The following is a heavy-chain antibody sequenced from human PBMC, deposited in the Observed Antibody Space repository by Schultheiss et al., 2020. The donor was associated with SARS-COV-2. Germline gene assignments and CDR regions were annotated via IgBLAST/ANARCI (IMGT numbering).Heavy chain of an antibody. Sequence: ESLKISCTVSGGSISSYYWSWIRQPTGKGLEWIGYIYYSGSTNYNPSLKSRVTISVDTSKNQFSLKLSSVTAADTAVYYCARSRDRADYWGQGTLVTVSS. CDR3: ARSRDRADY. D-gene: IGHD2-21*02. J-gene: IGHJ4*02. V-gene: IGHV4-59*01. CDR1: GGSISSYY. CDR2: IYYSGST.